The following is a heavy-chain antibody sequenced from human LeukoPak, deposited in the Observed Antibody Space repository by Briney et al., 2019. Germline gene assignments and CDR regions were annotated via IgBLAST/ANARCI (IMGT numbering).Heavy chain of an antibody. CDR2: IKQDGSEI. V-gene: IGHV3-7*03. CDR1: GFTVSSYW. D-gene: IGHD6-6*01. J-gene: IGHJ6*02. CDR3: ATPPRYSSSSWYYYGMDV. Sequence: GGSLRLSCAASGFTVSSYWMSWVRQAPGKGLEWVANIKQDGSEIYYVDSVKGRFTISRDNAKNLLYLQMNSLRAEDTAVYYCATPPRYSSSSWYYYGMDVWGQGTTVTVSS.